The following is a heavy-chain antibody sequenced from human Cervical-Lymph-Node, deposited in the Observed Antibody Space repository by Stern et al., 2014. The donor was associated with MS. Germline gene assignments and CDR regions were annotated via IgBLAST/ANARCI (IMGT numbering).Heavy chain of an antibody. J-gene: IGHJ4*02. D-gene: IGHD5-18*01. CDR1: GYTFTSNG. V-gene: IGHV1-18*01. CDR2: SSAYNGDT. CDR3: ARDPLTAMGYYYFDY. Sequence: VQLVESGAEVKKPGASVKVSCKASGYTFTSNGISWGRQAPGQGIEWMGWSSAYNGDTSYYKKPQGRVTMSTDTSTSTAFMELRSLRSDDTAVYYCARDPLTAMGYYYFDYWGQGALVTVSS.